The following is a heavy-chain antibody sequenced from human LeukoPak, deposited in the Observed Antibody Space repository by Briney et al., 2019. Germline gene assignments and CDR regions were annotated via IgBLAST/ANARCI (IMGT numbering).Heavy chain of an antibody. CDR2: IYHSGST. CDR3: ARHRSSTSCYTGLDY. J-gene: IGHJ4*02. CDR1: GHSISSGYY. V-gene: IGHV4-38-2*01. Sequence: SETLSLTCGVSGHSISSGYYWGWIRQPPGKGVEWIGSIYHSGSTYYNPSLKSRVTISVDTFKNQFCLKLRSVTAADTAVYYCARHRSSTSCYTGLDYWGQGTLVTVSS. D-gene: IGHD2-2*02.